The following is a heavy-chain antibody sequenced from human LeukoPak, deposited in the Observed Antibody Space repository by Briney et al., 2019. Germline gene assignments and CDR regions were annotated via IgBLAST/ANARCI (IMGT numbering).Heavy chain of an antibody. CDR3: ARDRALRYCSSTSCYYYGMDV. CDR2: IYYSGST. CDR1: GGSISSGGYY. V-gene: IGHV4-31*03. J-gene: IGHJ6*02. D-gene: IGHD2-2*01. Sequence: SQTLSLTCTVSGGSISSGGYYWSWIRQHPGKGLEWIGYIYYSGSTYYNPSLKSRVTISVDTSKNQFSLKLSSVTAADTAVYYCARDRALRYCSSTSCYYYGMDVWGQGTTVTVSS.